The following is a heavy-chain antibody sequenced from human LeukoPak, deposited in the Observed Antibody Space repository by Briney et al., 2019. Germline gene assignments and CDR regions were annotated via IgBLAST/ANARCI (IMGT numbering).Heavy chain of an antibody. J-gene: IGHJ4*02. CDR3: ARERGYCSGTTCYGFDY. Sequence: GGTLRLSCAASGFAFSIYSMDWVRQALGKGLEWVAYIKSNSDTKYYAYPVKGRFTIARATANNSLYLQTNSMRAEAAAVYCCARERGYCSGTTCYGFDYWGQGTLVTVSS. V-gene: IGHV3-48*04. CDR1: GFAFSIYS. D-gene: IGHD2-2*01. CDR2: IKSNSDTK.